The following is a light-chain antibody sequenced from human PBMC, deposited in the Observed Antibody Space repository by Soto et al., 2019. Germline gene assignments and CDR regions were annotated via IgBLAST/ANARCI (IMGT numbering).Light chain of an antibody. CDR1: QSISSNY. J-gene: IGKJ1*01. CDR2: GAF. CDR3: QQYVYPQWT. Sequence: EIVLAQSPGTLSLSSEERATLSCRSSQSISSNYLAWYQQKPGQAPGLLIYGAFSRATGIPDRFSGSGSGTDFTLTISRLEPEYFAVYYCQQYVYPQWTFGPGTKVDIK. V-gene: IGKV3-20*01.